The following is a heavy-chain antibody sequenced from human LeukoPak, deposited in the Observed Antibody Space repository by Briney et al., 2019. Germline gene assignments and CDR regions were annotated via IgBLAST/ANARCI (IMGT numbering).Heavy chain of an antibody. CDR1: GYTFTSHY. V-gene: IGHV1-46*01. J-gene: IGHJ1*01. CDR3: ARVGIAAAGTHPTKYFQH. Sequence: GASVKVSCKASGYTFTSHYMHWVRQAPGQGLEWMGIINPSGGSTSYAQKFQGRVTMTRDTSTSTVYMELSSLRSEDTAVYYCARVGIAAAGTHPTKYFQHWGQGTLVTVSS. CDR2: INPSGGST. D-gene: IGHD6-13*01.